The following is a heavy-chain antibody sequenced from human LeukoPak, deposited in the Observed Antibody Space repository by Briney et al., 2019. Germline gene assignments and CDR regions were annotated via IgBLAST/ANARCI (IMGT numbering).Heavy chain of an antibody. J-gene: IGHJ4*02. CDR2: ISWNSGSI. CDR1: GFTFSSYG. Sequence: GGSLRLSCAASGFTFSSYGMHWVRQAPGKGLEWVSGISWNSGSIGYADSVKGRFTISRDNAKNSLYLQMNSLRAEDTALYYCAKDPGGGWELLGNYDYWGQGTLVTVSS. V-gene: IGHV3-9*01. CDR3: AKDPGGGWELLGNYDY. D-gene: IGHD1-26*01.